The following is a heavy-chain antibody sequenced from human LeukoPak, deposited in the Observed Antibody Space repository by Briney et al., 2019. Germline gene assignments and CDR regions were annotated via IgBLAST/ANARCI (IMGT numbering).Heavy chain of an antibody. V-gene: IGHV4-59*12. CDR3: AREGEILWFGELALYGMDV. J-gene: IGHJ6*02. CDR2: IYYSGST. Sequence: SETLSLTCTVSGGSISSYYWSWIRQPPGKGLEWIGYIYYSGSTNYNPSLKSRVTMSVDTSKNQFSLKLSSVTAADTAVYYCAREGEILWFGELALYGMDVWGQGTTVTVSS. D-gene: IGHD3-10*01. CDR1: GGSISSYY.